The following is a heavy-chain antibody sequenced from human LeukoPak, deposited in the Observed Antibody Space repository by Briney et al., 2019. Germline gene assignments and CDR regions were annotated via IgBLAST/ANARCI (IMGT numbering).Heavy chain of an antibody. CDR1: GYTSTGYY. V-gene: IGHV1-2*02. Sequence: ASVKVSCKASGYTSTGYYMHWVRQAPGQGLEWMGWINPNSGGTNYAQRFQGRVTMTRDTSISTAYMELRRLKSDDTAMYYCARDSSGYYPDFDYWGQGTLVTVSS. J-gene: IGHJ4*02. D-gene: IGHD3-22*01. CDR2: INPNSGGT. CDR3: ARDSSGYYPDFDY.